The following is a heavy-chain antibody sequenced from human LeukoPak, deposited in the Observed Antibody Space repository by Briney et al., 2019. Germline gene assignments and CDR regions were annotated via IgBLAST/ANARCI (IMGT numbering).Heavy chain of an antibody. CDR1: GFSFSSYT. Sequence: PGGALRLSCAASGFSFSSYTMNWVRQAPGKGLEWVSIISSSSSYIYYADSVKGRFTISRDNAKNALYLQMNSLRVEDTAVYYCARDGRCGGDCYAAWGQGTLVTVSS. CDR2: ISSSSSYI. V-gene: IGHV3-21*01. D-gene: IGHD2-21*02. J-gene: IGHJ4*02. CDR3: ARDGRCGGDCYAA.